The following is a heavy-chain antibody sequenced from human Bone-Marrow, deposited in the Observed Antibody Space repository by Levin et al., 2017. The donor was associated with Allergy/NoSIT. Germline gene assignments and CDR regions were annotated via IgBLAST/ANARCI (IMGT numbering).Heavy chain of an antibody. D-gene: IGHD6-13*01. J-gene: IGHJ4*02. CDR1: GASISSYY. CDR2: IHNRGSA. CDR3: ARMFSSSWYYLDS. V-gene: IGHV4-59*01. Sequence: PSETLSLTCTVSGASISSYYWSWIRQSPGKGLEWIGYIHNRGSANYNDSLKGRGTMSIDTSKNQFSLRMRSVTAADTAVYFCARMFSSSWYYLDSWGQGTLVTVSS.